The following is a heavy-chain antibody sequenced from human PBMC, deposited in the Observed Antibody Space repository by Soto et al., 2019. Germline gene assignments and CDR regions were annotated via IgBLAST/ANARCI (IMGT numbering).Heavy chain of an antibody. Sequence: SETLSLTCTVSGGSISSYYWSWIRQPPGKGLEWIGYIYYSGSTNYNPSLKSRVTISVDTSKNQFSLKLSSVTAADTAVYYCARVVHLVVPAARSNWFDPWGQGTLVTVSS. J-gene: IGHJ5*02. CDR1: GGSISSYY. V-gene: IGHV4-59*01. CDR2: IYYSGST. D-gene: IGHD2-2*01. CDR3: ARVVHLVVPAARSNWFDP.